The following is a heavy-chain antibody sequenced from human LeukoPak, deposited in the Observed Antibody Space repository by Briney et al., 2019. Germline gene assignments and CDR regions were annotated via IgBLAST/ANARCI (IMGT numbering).Heavy chain of an antibody. CDR1: GFTLSSNE. J-gene: IGHJ5*02. CDR2: ISSSGSAI. Sequence: GGSLRLSCAASGFTLSSNEMNWVRQAPGKGMEWISYISSSGSAIYYADSVRGRFTISRDNAKNSLYLQMNSLRAEDTAVYYCARARRDCSGGSCYPDYNWFDPWGQGTLVTVSS. CDR3: ARARRDCSGGSCYPDYNWFDP. V-gene: IGHV3-48*03. D-gene: IGHD2-15*01.